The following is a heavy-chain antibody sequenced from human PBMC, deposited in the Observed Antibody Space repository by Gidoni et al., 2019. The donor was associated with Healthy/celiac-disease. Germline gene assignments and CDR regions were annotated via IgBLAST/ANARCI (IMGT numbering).Heavy chain of an antibody. CDR1: GGTFSSYA. CDR3: AREGGARAVPAAMDWYFDL. J-gene: IGHJ2*01. V-gene: IGHV1-69*01. Sequence: QVQLVQSGAEVKKPGSSVKVSGKASGGTFSSYAISWVRQAPGQGLEWMGGIIPIFGTANYAQKFQGRVTITADESTSTAYMELSSLRSEDTAVYYCAREGGARAVPAAMDWYFDLWGRGTLVTVSS. CDR2: IIPIFGTA. D-gene: IGHD2-2*01.